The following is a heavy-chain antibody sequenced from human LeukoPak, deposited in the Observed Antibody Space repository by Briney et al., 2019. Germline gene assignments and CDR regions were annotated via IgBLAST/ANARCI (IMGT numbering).Heavy chain of an antibody. CDR2: IYDSEST. CDR3: ARDGGWRESWFDP. D-gene: IGHD3-16*01. CDR1: GGSISSGGYY. J-gene: IGHJ5*02. Sequence: SETLSLTCTVSGGSISSGGYYWSWIRQHPGKGLEWIGYIYDSESTNYNPSLKSRVTISVDTSKNQFSLKLSSVTAADTAVYYCARDGGWRESWFDPWGQGTLVTVSS. V-gene: IGHV4-31*03.